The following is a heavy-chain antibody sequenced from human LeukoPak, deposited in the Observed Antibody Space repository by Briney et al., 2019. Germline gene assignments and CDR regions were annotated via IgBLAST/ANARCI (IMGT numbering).Heavy chain of an antibody. V-gene: IGHV4-59*01. J-gene: IGHJ4*02. D-gene: IGHD3-16*02. Sequence: PSETLSLTCTVSGGSISSYYWSWIRQPPGKGLEWIGYIYYSESTNYNPSLKSRVTISVDTSKNQFSLKLSSVTAADTAVYYCARDRAFGGVIVPDYWGQGTLVTVSS. CDR1: GGSISSYY. CDR2: IYYSEST. CDR3: ARDRAFGGVIVPDY.